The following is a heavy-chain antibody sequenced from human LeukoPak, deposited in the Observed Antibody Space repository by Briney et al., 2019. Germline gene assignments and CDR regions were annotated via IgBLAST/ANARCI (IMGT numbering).Heavy chain of an antibody. CDR3: AKDLLRIQLWEDY. D-gene: IGHD5-18*01. V-gene: IGHV3-30*02. CDR2: IRYDGSNK. Sequence: GGSLRLSCAASGFTFSSYGMHWVRQAPGKGLEGVAFIRYDGSNKYYADSVKGRFTISRDNSKNTLYLQMNSLRAEDTAVYYCAKDLLRIQLWEDYWGQGTLVTVSS. CDR1: GFTFSSYG. J-gene: IGHJ4*02.